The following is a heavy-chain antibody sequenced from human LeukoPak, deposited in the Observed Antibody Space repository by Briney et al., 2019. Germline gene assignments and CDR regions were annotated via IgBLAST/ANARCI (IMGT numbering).Heavy chain of an antibody. Sequence: PGGSLRLSCAASGFTVSSKYMGWVRQAPGKGLEWVSVIYSSGSTYYADSVKGRFTISRDNSKNTLYLQMNSLRGEDTAVYYCAVDYGDYVPFDYWGQGTLVTVSS. J-gene: IGHJ4*02. V-gene: IGHV3-66*01. CDR3: AVDYGDYVPFDY. CDR1: GFTVSSKY. D-gene: IGHD4-17*01. CDR2: IYSSGST.